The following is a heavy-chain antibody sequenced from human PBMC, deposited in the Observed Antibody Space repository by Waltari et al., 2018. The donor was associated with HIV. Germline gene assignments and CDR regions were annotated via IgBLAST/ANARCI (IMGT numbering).Heavy chain of an antibody. CDR3: ARAGSVFGTSPYGMDV. V-gene: IGHV4-30-4*01. CDR2: IYYSGST. J-gene: IGHJ6*02. D-gene: IGHD2-2*01. Sequence: QVQLQESGPGLVKPSQTLSLTCTVSGCSISSGDYYWSWIRQPPGKGLEWIGYIYYSGSTYYNPSLKSRVTISVDTSKNQFSLKLSSVSAADTAVYYCARAGSVFGTSPYGMDVWGQGTTVTVSS. CDR1: GCSISSGDYY.